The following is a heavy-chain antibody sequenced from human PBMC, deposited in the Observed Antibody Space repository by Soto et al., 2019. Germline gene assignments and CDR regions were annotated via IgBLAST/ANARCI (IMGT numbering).Heavy chain of an antibody. J-gene: IGHJ4*02. CDR1: GYTFTSYA. Sequence: GASVKVSCKASGYTFTSYAMLWVRQAPGQRLEWMGWINAGNGNTKYSQKFQGRVTITRDTSASTAYMELSSLRSEDTAVYYCARDQGLLRYGYSDYWGQGTPVTVSS. CDR2: INAGNGNT. D-gene: IGHD3-9*01. V-gene: IGHV1-3*01. CDR3: ARDQGLLRYGYSDY.